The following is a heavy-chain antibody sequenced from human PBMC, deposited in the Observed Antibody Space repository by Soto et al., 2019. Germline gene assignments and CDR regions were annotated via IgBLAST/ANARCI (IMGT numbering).Heavy chain of an antibody. J-gene: IGHJ2*01. D-gene: IGHD2-21*02. V-gene: IGHV3-30*18. CDR1: GFTFSSYG. CDR2: ISYDGSNK. Sequence: QVQLVESGGGVVQPGRSLRLSCAASGFTFSSYGMHWVRQAPGKGLEWVAVISYDGSNKYYADSVKGRFTISRDNSKNTLYLQMNSLSAEATAVYYCAKGLAYCCGDCYSNFDLWGRGTLVTVSS. CDR3: AKGLAYCCGDCYSNFDL.